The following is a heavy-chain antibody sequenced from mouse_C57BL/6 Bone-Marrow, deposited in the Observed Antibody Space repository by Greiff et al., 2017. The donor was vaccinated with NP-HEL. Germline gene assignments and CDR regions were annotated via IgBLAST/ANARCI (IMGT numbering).Heavy chain of an antibody. J-gene: IGHJ4*01. CDR2: IDPSDSYT. CDR3: ARPYSNYVGYAMDY. D-gene: IGHD2-5*01. Sequence: QVQLQQPGAELVKPGASVKLSCKASGYTFTSYWMQWVKQRPGQGLEWIGEIDPSDSYTNYNQKFKGKATLTVDTSSSTAYMQLSSLTSEDSAVYYGARPYSNYVGYAMDYWGQGTSVTVSS. V-gene: IGHV1-50*01. CDR1: GYTFTSYW.